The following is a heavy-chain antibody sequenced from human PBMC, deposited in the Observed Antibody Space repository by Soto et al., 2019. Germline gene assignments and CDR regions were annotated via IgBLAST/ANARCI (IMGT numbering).Heavy chain of an antibody. CDR3: AREGVVPAAMTPWGDYYYMDV. V-gene: IGHV1-8*01. CDR1: GYTFTSYD. D-gene: IGHD2-2*01. Sequence: ASVKVSCKASGYTFTSYDINWVRQATGQGLEWMGWMNPNSGNTGYAQKFQGRVTMTRNTSISTAYMELSSLRSEDTAVYYCAREGVVPAAMTPWGDYYYMDVWGKGTTVTVSS. J-gene: IGHJ6*03. CDR2: MNPNSGNT.